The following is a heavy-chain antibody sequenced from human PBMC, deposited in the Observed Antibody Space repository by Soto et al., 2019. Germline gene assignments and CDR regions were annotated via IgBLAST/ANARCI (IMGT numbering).Heavy chain of an antibody. Sequence: QVQLVESGGGVVQPGRSLRLSCAASGFTFRNYGMHWVRQAPAKGLEWVALVWYDGGNKNYVDSVKGRFTISRDNSKNTWYLQMNSLRDEDTAVYYCVRAXXXSGDDYVYYCGMDVWGQGTTVTVSS. CDR3: VRAXXXSGDDYVYYCGMDV. J-gene: IGHJ6*02. D-gene: IGHD5-12*01. CDR1: GFTFRNYG. CDR2: VWYDGGNK. V-gene: IGHV3-33*01.